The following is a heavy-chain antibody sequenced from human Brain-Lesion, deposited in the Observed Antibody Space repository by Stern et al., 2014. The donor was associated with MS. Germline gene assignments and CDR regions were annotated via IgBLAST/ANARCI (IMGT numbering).Heavy chain of an antibody. Sequence: QLVESGPGLVKPSETLSLTCTVAGGSVSSTSYAWAWIRQPPGKGLEWIGTIYYSGNTSYSPSLQSRLTISLDTSKNQFYLQLGSVTAADTAVYYCAGEEDIRYCSGGSCTGNWFDPWGQGTLVTVSS. J-gene: IGHJ5*02. CDR3: AGEEDIRYCSGGSCTGNWFDP. CDR2: IYYSGNT. V-gene: IGHV4-39*01. D-gene: IGHD2-15*01. CDR1: GGSVSSTSYA.